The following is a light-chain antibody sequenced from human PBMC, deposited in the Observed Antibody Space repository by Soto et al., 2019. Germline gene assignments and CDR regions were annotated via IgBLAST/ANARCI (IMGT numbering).Light chain of an antibody. CDR3: QQRSNWPWT. Sequence: EIVLTQSPATLSLSPGERATLSCRASQRVSNFLAWYQQKPGQAPRLLISGASNSATGIPDRVSGSGSGREFSLSLRSLEPEDFAVSYCQQRSNWPWTFGQGTQVEF. J-gene: IGKJ1*01. V-gene: IGKV3-11*02. CDR2: GAS. CDR1: QRVSNF.